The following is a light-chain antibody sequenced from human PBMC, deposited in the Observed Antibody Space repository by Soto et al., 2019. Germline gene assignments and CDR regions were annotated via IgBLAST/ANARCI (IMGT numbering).Light chain of an antibody. V-gene: IGLV4-69*01. CDR1: SGHSSYA. CDR3: QTWGTGIPLV. J-gene: IGLJ1*01. CDR2: LNSDGSH. Sequence: QPVLTQSPSASASLGASVKLTCTLSSGHSSYAIAWHQQQPEKGPRYLMKLNSDGSHSKGDGIPDRFSGSSSGAERYLTISSLQSEDEADYYCQTWGTGIPLVFGTGTKLTVL.